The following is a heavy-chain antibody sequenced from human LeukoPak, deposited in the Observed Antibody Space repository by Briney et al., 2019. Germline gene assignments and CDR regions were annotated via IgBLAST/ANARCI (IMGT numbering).Heavy chain of an antibody. CDR3: AKGQELDDGVIDS. CDR2: IRGNGDST. D-gene: IGHD1-1*01. CDR1: GFTFSSNA. Sequence: GGSLRLSCAASGFTFSSNAMTWVRQAPGKALEWVSTIRGNGDSTHYADSVKGRFTISRDNSKNTLYLQMNSLRAEDTAIYYCAKGQELDDGVIDSWGQGTLVTVSS. J-gene: IGHJ4*02. V-gene: IGHV3-23*01.